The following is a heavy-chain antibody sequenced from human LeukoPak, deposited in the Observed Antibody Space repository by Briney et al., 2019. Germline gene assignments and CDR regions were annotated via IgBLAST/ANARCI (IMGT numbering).Heavy chain of an antibody. CDR1: GFTFSSYA. CDR3: AKRKYSSSSEDYFDY. Sequence: GGSLRLSCAASGFTFSSYAMSWVRQAPGKGLEWVSSISDSGGSTYYADSVKGRFTISRDNSKNTLYLQVNSLRAEDTAVYYCAKRKYSSSSEDYFDYWGQGTLVTVSS. CDR2: ISDSGGST. V-gene: IGHV3-23*01. D-gene: IGHD6-6*01. J-gene: IGHJ4*02.